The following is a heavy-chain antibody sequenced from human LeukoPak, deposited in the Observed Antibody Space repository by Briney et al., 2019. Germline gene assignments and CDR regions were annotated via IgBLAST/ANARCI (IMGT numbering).Heavy chain of an antibody. J-gene: IGHJ6*02. CDR3: ARVLLYSSSWYRGDIYYYGMDV. V-gene: IGHV3-30-3*01. D-gene: IGHD6-13*01. CDR2: ISYDGSNK. CDR1: GFTFSSYA. Sequence: GRSLRLSCAASGFTFSSYAMHWVRQAPGKGLEWVAVISYDGSNKYYADSVKGRFTISRDNSKNTLYLQMNSLRAEDTAVYYCARVLLYSSSWYRGDIYYYGMDVWGQGTTVTVSS.